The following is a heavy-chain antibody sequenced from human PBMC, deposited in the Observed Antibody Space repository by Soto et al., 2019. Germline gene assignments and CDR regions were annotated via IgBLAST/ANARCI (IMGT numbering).Heavy chain of an antibody. Sequence: GESLKISCKGSGYSFTTYWISWVRQMPGKGLEWMGSIDPSDSYTNYSPSFQGHVTISVDKSISTAYLQWSSLRASDTAMYYCAAFGGISVTGPDTFWGRGTLVTSPQ. J-gene: IGHJ4*02. CDR1: GYSFTTYW. V-gene: IGHV5-10-1*01. D-gene: IGHD6-19*01. CDR2: IDPSDSYT. CDR3: AAFGGISVTGPDTF.